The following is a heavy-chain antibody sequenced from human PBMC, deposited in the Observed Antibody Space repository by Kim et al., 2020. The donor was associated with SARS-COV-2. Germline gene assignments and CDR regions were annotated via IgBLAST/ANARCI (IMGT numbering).Heavy chain of an antibody. V-gene: IGHV4-31*03. Sequence: SETLSLTCTVSGGSISSGGYYWSWIRQHPGKGLEWIGYIYYSGSTYYNPSLKSRVTISVDTSKNQFSLKLSSVTAADTAVYYCARAHLSRHSSSWYPPGLDYWGQGTLVTVSS. D-gene: IGHD6-13*01. CDR3: ARAHLSRHSSSWYPPGLDY. CDR1: GGSISSGGYY. J-gene: IGHJ4*02. CDR2: IYYSGST.